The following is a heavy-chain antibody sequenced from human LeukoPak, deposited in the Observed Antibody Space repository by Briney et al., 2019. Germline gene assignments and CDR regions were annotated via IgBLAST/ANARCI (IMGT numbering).Heavy chain of an antibody. CDR3: ARAVSYYYYGMDA. J-gene: IGHJ6*02. Sequence: PSETLSLTCTVSGGSISSSTYYWGWIRQPPGKGLEWIGSIYYSGTTYYNPSLKSRVTISVDTSKNQFSLKLSSVSATDTAVYYCARAVSYYYYGMDAWGQGTTVTVSS. CDR1: GGSISSSTYY. V-gene: IGHV4-39*01. D-gene: IGHD3-10*01. CDR2: IYYSGTT.